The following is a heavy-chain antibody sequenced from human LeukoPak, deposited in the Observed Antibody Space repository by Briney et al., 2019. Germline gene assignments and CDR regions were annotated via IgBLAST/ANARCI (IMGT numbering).Heavy chain of an antibody. J-gene: IGHJ4*02. CDR3: ARENSGSYREFDY. V-gene: IGHV4-59*01. D-gene: IGHD1-26*01. CDR1: GGSISTYY. CDR2: LFYSGNT. Sequence: TPSETLSLTCTVSGGSISTYYWSWIRQPPGKGLEWIGHLFYSGNTKYNPSLKSRVTISEDTSKNQFSLKLSSVTAADTAVYYCARENSGSYREFDYWGQGTLVTVSS.